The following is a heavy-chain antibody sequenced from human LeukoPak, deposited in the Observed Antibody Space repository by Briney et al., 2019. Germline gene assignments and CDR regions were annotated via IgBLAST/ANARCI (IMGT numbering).Heavy chain of an antibody. J-gene: IGHJ2*01. CDR3: ARDQRVYWNFDL. CDR1: DGPSNSNY. CDR2: IYYSGST. Sequence: KPSEPLSFTCSVPDGPSNSNYWSWFAQPPGKGLEWIGYIYYSGSTNYNPSLRSRLTMSVDTSNNQFSLNLSSVTDADTAVYYCARDQRVYWNFDLWGRGTLVTVSS. V-gene: IGHV4-59*01.